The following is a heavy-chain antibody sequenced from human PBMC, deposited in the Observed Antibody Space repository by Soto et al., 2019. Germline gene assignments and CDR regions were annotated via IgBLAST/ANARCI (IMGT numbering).Heavy chain of an antibody. J-gene: IGHJ4*02. V-gene: IGHV4-59*01. CDR1: GGSISSYY. CDR2: IYYSGST. CDR3: ARTAVESEWLVLDQVVFDY. Sequence: SETLSLTCTVSGGSISSYYWSWIRQPPGKGLEWIGYIYYSGSTNYNPSLKSRVTISVDTSKNQFSLKLSSVTAADTAVYYCARTAVESEWLVLDQVVFDYWGQGTLVTVSS. D-gene: IGHD6-19*01.